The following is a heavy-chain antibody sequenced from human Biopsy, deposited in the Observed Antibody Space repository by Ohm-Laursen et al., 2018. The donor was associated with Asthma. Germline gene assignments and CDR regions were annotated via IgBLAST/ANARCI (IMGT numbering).Heavy chain of an antibody. CDR3: ARAAITGIRGWFDP. Sequence: GTLSLTCTVYGGYLTGHYWNWIRPPPGKGLEWIGEIDQSGYTNYNPPLKSRVTISADTSKNQFHLNLSSVTAADTAVYFCARAAITGIRGWFDPWGQGTQVTVSS. V-gene: IGHV4-34*01. D-gene: IGHD1-20*01. J-gene: IGHJ5*02. CDR2: IDQSGYT. CDR1: GGYLTGHY.